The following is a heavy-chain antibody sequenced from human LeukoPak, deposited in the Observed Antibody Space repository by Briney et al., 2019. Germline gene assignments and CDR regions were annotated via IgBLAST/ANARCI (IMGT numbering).Heavy chain of an antibody. V-gene: IGHV7-4-1*02. CDR3: ARVVGCGGDCYSGISDY. CDR1: VYTFTSYY. Sequence: ASVKVSCKASVYTFTSYYMHWVRQAPGQGLEWMGWIDTNTGNPTYAQGFTGRFVFSLDTSVSTAYLQISSLKAEDTAVYYCARVVGCGGDCYSGISDYWGQGTLVTVSS. J-gene: IGHJ4*02. CDR2: IDTNTGNP. D-gene: IGHD2-21*02.